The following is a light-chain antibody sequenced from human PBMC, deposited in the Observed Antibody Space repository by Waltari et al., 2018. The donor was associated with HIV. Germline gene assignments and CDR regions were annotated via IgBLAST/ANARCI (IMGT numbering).Light chain of an antibody. Sequence: QSVLSQPASVSGSPGQSITIACTRTTTDFVSWYQQYPGKAPPLIIYRVNARPSGISLRFSGSTSGYTASRTTAGLQAGDGAHYSCSSFVSPHTLMSGVGTTLTVL. CDR3: SSFVSPHTLM. V-gene: IGLV2-14*01. CDR2: RVN. CDR1: TTDF. J-gene: IGLJ3*02.